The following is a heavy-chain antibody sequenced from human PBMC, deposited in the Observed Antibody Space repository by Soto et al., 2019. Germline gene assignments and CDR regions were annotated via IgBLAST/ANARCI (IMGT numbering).Heavy chain of an antibody. V-gene: IGHV1-3*01. D-gene: IGHD4-17*01. J-gene: IGHJ5*02. CDR2: INAGNGNT. CDR3: ARDGGDYDVWGTRGGNWFDH. Sequence: QVQLVQSGAEVKKPGASVKVSCKASGYTFTSYAMHWVRQAPGQRLEWMGWINAGNGNTKYSQKFQGRVTITRDTSARTAYMELRSLRYEDKAVYYWARDGGDYDVWGTRGGNWFDHWGQGTLVTVSS. CDR1: GYTFTSYA.